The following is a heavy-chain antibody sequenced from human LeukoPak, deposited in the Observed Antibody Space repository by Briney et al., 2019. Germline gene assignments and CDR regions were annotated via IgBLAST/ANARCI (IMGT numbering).Heavy chain of an antibody. CDR1: GFTFSSYC. CDR3: ARKTMIQKRAPPDY. V-gene: IGHV3-33*01. Sequence: PGGSLRLSCAASGFTFSSYCMHWVRQAPGKGLEWVAVIWYDGSNKYYADSVKGRFTISRDNSKNTLYLQMNSLRAEDTAVYYCARKTMIQKRAPPDYWGQGTLVTVSS. CDR2: IWYDGSNK. D-gene: IGHD3-22*01. J-gene: IGHJ4*02.